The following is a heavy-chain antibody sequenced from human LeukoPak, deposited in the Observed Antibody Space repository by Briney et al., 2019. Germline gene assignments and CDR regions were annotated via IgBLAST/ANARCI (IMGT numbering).Heavy chain of an antibody. CDR3: ARAPVGYQLLPLYYYYYMDV. V-gene: IGHV1-8*01. J-gene: IGHJ6*03. CDR2: MNPNSGNT. D-gene: IGHD2-2*01. Sequence: ASVKVSCTASGYTFTSYDINWVRQATGQGLEWMGWMNPNSGNTGYAQKFQGRVTMTRNTSISTAYMELSSLRSEDTAVYYCARAPVGYQLLPLYYYYYMDVWGKGTTVTVSS. CDR1: GYTFTSYD.